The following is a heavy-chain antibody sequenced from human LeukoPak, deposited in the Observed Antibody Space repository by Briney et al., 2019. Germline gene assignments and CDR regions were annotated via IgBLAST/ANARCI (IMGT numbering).Heavy chain of an antibody. CDR1: GFTFSSYS. J-gene: IGHJ4*02. Sequence: GGSLRLSCAASGFTFSSYSMNWVRQAPGKGLEWVSYISNSSSTIYYADSVRGRFTITRDNAKNSLYLQMNSLRAEDTAVYYCARRVAGTEEFDYWGQGTLVTVSS. CDR3: ARRVAGTEEFDY. D-gene: IGHD6-19*01. CDR2: ISNSSSTI. V-gene: IGHV3-48*01.